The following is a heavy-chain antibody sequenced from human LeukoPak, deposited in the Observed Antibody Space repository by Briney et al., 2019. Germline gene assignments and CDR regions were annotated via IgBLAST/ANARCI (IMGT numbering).Heavy chain of an antibody. V-gene: IGHV1-18*04. Sequence: ASVKVSCKASGYTFTSYGISWVRQAPGQGLEWMGWISAYNGNTNYAQKLQGRVTMTTDTSTCTAYMELRSLRSDDTAVYYCARGDDILTGYTNFDYWGQGTPVTVSS. CDR1: GYTFTSYG. D-gene: IGHD3-9*01. J-gene: IGHJ4*02. CDR2: ISAYNGNT. CDR3: ARGDDILTGYTNFDY.